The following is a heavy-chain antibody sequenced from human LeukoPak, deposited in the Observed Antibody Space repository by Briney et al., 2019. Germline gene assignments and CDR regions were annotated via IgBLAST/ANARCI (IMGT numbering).Heavy chain of an antibody. Sequence: GGSLRLSCVASGFTFSSFEMNWVRQAPGKGLEWVSYISSSGTTMYYADSVKGRFTVSRDNAKNSLYLQMNSLRAEDTAVYYCARVSLLALWYWGQGTVVTVSP. CDR1: GFTFSSFE. V-gene: IGHV3-48*03. J-gene: IGHJ4*02. D-gene: IGHD2-15*01. CDR3: ARVSLLALWY. CDR2: ISSSGTTM.